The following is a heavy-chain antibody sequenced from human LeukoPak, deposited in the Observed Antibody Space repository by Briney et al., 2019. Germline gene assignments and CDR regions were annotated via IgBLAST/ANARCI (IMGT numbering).Heavy chain of an antibody. V-gene: IGHV3-30*03. J-gene: IGHJ6*02. CDR2: ISYDGSNK. CDR3: ARDYYYGMDV. CDR1: GFTFSSYG. Sequence: GGSLRLSCAASGFTFSSYGMHWVRQAPGKGLEWVAVISYDGSNKYYADSVKGRFTISRDNAKNTLFLQMNSLRAEDTAVYYCARDYYYGMDVWGQGTTITVSS.